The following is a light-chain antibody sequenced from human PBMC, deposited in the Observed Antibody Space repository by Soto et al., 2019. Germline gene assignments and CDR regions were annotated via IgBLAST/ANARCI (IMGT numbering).Light chain of an antibody. J-gene: IGLJ1*01. CDR3: SSYTSSRAYV. CDR2: EGT. V-gene: IGLV2-14*02. CDR1: TSDVGGYNL. Sequence: QSVLAQPASVSGSPGQSITISCSGTTSDVGGYNLVSWYQQHTAKAPKLLIYEGTQRPSGVSSRFSGSKSGNTASLTISGLQAEDEADYYCSSYTSSRAYVFGIGTKVTVL.